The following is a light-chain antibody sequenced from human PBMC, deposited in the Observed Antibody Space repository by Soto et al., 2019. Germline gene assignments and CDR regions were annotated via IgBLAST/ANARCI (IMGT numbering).Light chain of an antibody. CDR3: SSYTSSSTLEV. CDR2: DVN. Sequence: QSALTQPASVSGSPGQSITISCTGNSSDVGGYNYVSWYQHHPGKAPKLMIYDVNNRPSGVSNRFSGSKSGNTASLTISGLQAEDEADYYCSSYTSSSTLEVFGTGTKLTVL. CDR1: SSDVGGYNY. J-gene: IGLJ1*01. V-gene: IGLV2-14*03.